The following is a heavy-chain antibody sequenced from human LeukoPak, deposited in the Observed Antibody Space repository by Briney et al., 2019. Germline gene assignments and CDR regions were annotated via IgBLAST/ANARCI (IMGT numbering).Heavy chain of an antibody. CDR2: IIPILGIA. CDR3: AGDYGLPNQQNDY. CDR1: GGTFSSYA. V-gene: IGHV1-69*04. D-gene: IGHD4-17*01. J-gene: IGHJ4*02. Sequence: GASVKVSCKASGGTFSSYAISWVRQAPGQGLEWMGRIIPILGIANYARKFQGRVTITADKSTSTAYMELSSLRSEDTAVYYCAGDYGLPNQQNDYWGQGTLVTVSS.